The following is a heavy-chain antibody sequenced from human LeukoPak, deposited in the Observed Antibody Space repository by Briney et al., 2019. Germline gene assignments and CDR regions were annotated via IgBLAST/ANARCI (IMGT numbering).Heavy chain of an antibody. J-gene: IGHJ6*02. CDR1: GFTFTSYS. Sequence: GGSLRLSCAASGFTFTSYSMNWVRQAPGRRLEWVSYISISSSTIYYGDSVKGRFTISRDNAKNSVYLQMNSLRDEDTAMYYCARELGYCSGTTCSVHYYGLDVWGQGTTVTVSS. CDR2: ISISSSTI. D-gene: IGHD2-2*01. V-gene: IGHV3-48*02. CDR3: ARELGYCSGTTCSVHYYGLDV.